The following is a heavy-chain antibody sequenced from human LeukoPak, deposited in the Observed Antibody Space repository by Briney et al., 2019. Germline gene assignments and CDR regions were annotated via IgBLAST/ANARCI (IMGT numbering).Heavy chain of an antibody. D-gene: IGHD6-25*01. CDR3: ARALRSGAPDY. V-gene: IGHV3-30-3*01. Sequence: GGSLRLSCAASGFTFSTYAVNWVRQAPGKGLEWVAVISYDGSNKYYADSVKGRFTISRDNSKNTLYLQMNSLRAEDTAVYYCARALRSGAPDYWGQGTLVTVSS. J-gene: IGHJ4*02. CDR2: ISYDGSNK. CDR1: GFTFSTYA.